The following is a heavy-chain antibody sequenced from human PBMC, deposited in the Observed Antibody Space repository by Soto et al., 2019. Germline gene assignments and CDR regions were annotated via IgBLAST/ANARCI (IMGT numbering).Heavy chain of an antibody. CDR1: GFTFSSYA. V-gene: IGHV3-23*01. J-gene: IGHJ4*02. CDR3: AKGDPYSGYDLPPIFDY. D-gene: IGHD5-12*01. Sequence: HPWWSLRLSCAASGFTFSSYAMSWVRQAPGKGLEWVSAISGSGGSTYYADSVKGRFTISRDNSKNTLYLQMNSLRAEDTAVYYCAKGDPYSGYDLPPIFDYWGQGTLVTV. CDR2: ISGSGGST.